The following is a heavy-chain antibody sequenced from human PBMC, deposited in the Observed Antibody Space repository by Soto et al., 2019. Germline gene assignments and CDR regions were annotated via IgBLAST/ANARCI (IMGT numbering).Heavy chain of an antibody. CDR3: ARADYGDRGLAFDS. D-gene: IGHD4-17*01. CDR1: GASTGSGGSY. J-gene: IGHJ4*02. V-gene: IGHV4-31*03. Sequence: SETLSLTCTASGASTGSGGSYWSWIRQHPGKGLEWIGYIYCTGSTYYSPSLKSRASISVDTSNNQFSLKLDSATAADTAVYYCARADYGDRGLAFDSWGQGTLVTVSS. CDR2: IYCTGST.